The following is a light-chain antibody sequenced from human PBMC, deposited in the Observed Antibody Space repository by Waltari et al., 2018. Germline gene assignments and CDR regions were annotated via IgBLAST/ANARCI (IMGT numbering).Light chain of an antibody. J-gene: IGKJ1*01. CDR1: QFIDNW. CDR3: QRTYNALGT. CDR2: KSS. V-gene: IGKV1-5*03. Sequence: DIRMTQSPSTLSASVGDTVTISCRASQFIDNWLALYQQRPGRAPQLLIYKSSILQIGVPSRFSGSGSGTEFTLTISSLQPDDFATYYGQRTYNALGTFGQGTKVEIK.